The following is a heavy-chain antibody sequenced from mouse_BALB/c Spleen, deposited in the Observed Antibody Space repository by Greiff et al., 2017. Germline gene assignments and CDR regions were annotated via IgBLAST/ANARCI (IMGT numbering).Heavy chain of an antibody. V-gene: IGHV2-9*02. CDR1: GFSLTSYG. CDR2: IWAGGST. J-gene: IGHJ2*01. Sequence: VQLQQSGPGLVAPSQSLSITCTVSGFSLTSYGVHWVRQPPGQGLEWLGVIWAGGSTNYNSALMSRLSISKDNSKSQVFLKMNSLQTDDTAMYYCAREWNGDDTYDVGFDDWGQGTTLTVSS. CDR3: AREWNGDDTYDVGFDD. D-gene: IGHD2-14*01.